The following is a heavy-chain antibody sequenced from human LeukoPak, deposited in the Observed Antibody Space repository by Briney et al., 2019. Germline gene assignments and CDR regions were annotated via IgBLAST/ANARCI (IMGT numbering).Heavy chain of an antibody. CDR2: SGIT. Sequence: SETLSLTCTVSGGSISSSSYYWGWIRQPPGKGLEWIGSSGITYYNPSLKSRVTISVDTFKNQSSLKLSSVTAADTAVYYCARTTEDCSRTSCYQYWFDPWGQGTLVTVSS. D-gene: IGHD2-2*01. V-gene: IGHV4-39*07. CDR3: ARTTEDCSRTSCYQYWFDP. CDR1: GGSISSSSYY. J-gene: IGHJ5*02.